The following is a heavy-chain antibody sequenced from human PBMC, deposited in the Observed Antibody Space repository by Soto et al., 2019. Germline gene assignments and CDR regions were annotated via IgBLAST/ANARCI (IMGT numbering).Heavy chain of an antibody. Sequence: QVQLQESSPGLVKPSETLSLTCSVSGASMNTYFWSWIRQPAGKGLEWIGRVYTSGTTNYNPSLKSRVTMSVDTSKKQVSLKPSSLTAAETGLYYCARDEPDTGEGFDIWGQGTMVTVSS. V-gene: IGHV4-4*07. CDR2: VYTSGTT. CDR3: ARDEPDTGEGFDI. J-gene: IGHJ3*02. CDR1: GASMNTYF. D-gene: IGHD3-10*01.